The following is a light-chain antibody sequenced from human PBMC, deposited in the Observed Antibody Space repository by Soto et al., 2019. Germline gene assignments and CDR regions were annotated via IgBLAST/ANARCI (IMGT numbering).Light chain of an antibody. CDR2: AAS. CDR3: QQSYSTPYT. J-gene: IGKJ2*01. Sequence: DIQMTQSPSSLSASVGDRVTITCRASQSISSYVNWYQQKPGKAPKLLIYAASSLQSVVPSRFSGSGSGTDFTLTISSLQPEDFATYHCQQSYSTPYTFGQGTKLEIK. V-gene: IGKV1-39*01. CDR1: QSISSY.